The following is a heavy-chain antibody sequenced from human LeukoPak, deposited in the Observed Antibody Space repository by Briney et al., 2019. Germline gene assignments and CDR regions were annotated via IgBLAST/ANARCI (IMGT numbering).Heavy chain of an antibody. CDR1: GGSISSSSYY. V-gene: IGHV4-39*01. Sequence: SETLSLTCTVSGGSISSSSYYWGWIRQPPGKGLEWIGSIYYSGSTYYNPSLKSRVTISVDTSKNQFSLKPSSVTAADTAVYYCATYGYSSSWYFDYWGQGALVTVSS. J-gene: IGHJ4*02. CDR2: IYYSGST. CDR3: ATYGYSSSWYFDY. D-gene: IGHD6-13*01.